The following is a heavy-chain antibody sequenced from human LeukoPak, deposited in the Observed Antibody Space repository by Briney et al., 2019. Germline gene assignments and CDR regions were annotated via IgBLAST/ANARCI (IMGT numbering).Heavy chain of an antibody. CDR1: GFTFSTYW. Sequence: QPGGSLRLSCAASGFTFSTYWMQWVRQAPGKGLVWVSHISIDGSTTTYADSVKGRFTISRDNAKSTLYLQVNSLRVEDAAVYYCARVVLSGAYQIDLWGQGTLVTVSS. CDR3: ARVVLSGAYQIDL. V-gene: IGHV3-74*01. D-gene: IGHD2/OR15-2a*01. J-gene: IGHJ5*02. CDR2: ISIDGSTT.